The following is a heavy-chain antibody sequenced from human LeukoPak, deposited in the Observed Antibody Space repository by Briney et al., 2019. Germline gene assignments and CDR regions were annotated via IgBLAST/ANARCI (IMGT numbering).Heavy chain of an antibody. J-gene: IGHJ6*03. V-gene: IGHV1-18*01. CDR2: ISAYNGNT. D-gene: IGHD3-22*01. CDR1: GYTFTSYG. Sequence: ASVTVSCKASGYTFTSYGISWVRQAPGQGLEWMGWISAYNGNTNYAQKLQGRVTMTTDTSTSTAYMELRSLRSDDTAVYYCAKTAYYYDSSVYYYSGYYYYYMDVWGKGTTVTISS. CDR3: AKTAYYYDSSVYYYSGYYYYYMDV.